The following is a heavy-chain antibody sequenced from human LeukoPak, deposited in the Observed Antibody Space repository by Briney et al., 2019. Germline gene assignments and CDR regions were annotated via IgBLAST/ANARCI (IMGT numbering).Heavy chain of an antibody. J-gene: IGHJ4*02. CDR1: GYSFTSYW. CDR3: ACLRGATTFDY. Sequence: GESLKISCKGSGYSFTSYWIAWVRQMPGKGLEWMGVIYPGDSDTRYSPSFQGQVTISADKSISTAYLQWSSLKASDTAMYYRACLRGATTFDYWGQGTLVTVSS. CDR2: IYPGDSDT. V-gene: IGHV5-51*01. D-gene: IGHD1-26*01.